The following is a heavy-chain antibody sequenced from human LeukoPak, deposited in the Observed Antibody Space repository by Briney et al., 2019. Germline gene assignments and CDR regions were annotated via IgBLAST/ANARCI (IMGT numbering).Heavy chain of an antibody. J-gene: IGHJ3*02. D-gene: IGHD3-22*01. V-gene: IGHV3-21*01. CDR3: ARDRPGYYDSGNRDAFDI. CDR2: ISSSSSYI. CDR1: GFTFSSYS. Sequence: GGSLRLSCAASGFTFSSYSMNWVRQAPGKGLEWVSSISSSSSYIYYADSVKGRFTISRDNAKNSLYLQMNSLRAEDTAVYYCARDRPGYYDSGNRDAFDIWGQGTMVTVSS.